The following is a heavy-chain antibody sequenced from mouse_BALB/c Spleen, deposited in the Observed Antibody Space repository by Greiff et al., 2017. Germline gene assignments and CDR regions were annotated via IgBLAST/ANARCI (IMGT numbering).Heavy chain of an antibody. D-gene: IGHD1-1*01. CDR3: AREDYASSYGYAMDY. CDR1: GFTFTDYY. Sequence: EVKLVESGGGLVQPGGSLRLSCATSGFTFTDYYMSWVRQPPGKALEWLGFIRNKANGYTTEYSASVKGRFTISRDNSQSILYLQMNTLRAEDSATYYCAREDYASSYGYAMDYWGQGTSVTVSS. CDR2: IRNKANGYTT. V-gene: IGHV7-3*02. J-gene: IGHJ4*01.